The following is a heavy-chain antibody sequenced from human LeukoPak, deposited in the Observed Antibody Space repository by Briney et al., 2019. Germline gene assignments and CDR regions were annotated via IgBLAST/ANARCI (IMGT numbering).Heavy chain of an antibody. CDR3: AVYCVDSLRNFDY. CDR1: GGPISSSNW. D-gene: IGHD4-23*01. J-gene: IGHJ4*02. V-gene: IGHV4-4*02. CDR2: IYHSGST. Sequence: SETLSLTCAVSGGPISSSNWWSWVRQPPGKGLEWIGEIYHSGSTNYNPSLKSRVTISVDKSKNQFSLKLSSVTAADTAVYYCAVYCVDSLRNFDYWGQGTLVTVSS.